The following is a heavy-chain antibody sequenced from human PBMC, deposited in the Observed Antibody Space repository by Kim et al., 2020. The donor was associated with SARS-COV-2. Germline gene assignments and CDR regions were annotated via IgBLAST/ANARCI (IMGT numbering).Heavy chain of an antibody. J-gene: IGHJ4*02. D-gene: IGHD3-10*01. V-gene: IGHV3-11*05. CDR3: ARESRFGELLYGYYFDY. Sequence: GGSLRLSCAASGFTFSDYYMSWIRQAPGKGLEWVSYISSSSSYTNYADSVKGRFTISRDNAKNSLYLQMNSLRAEDTAVYYCARESRFGELLYGYYFDYWGQGTLVTVSS. CDR1: GFTFSDYY. CDR2: ISSSSSYT.